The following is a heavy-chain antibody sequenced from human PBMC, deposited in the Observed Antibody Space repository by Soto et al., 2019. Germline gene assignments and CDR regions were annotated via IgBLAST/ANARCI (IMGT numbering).Heavy chain of an antibody. J-gene: IGHJ4*02. Sequence: GGSLRLSCAASGFTFSSYGMHWVRQAPGKGLEWVAVIWYDGSNKYYADSVKGRFTISRDNSKNTLYLQMNSLRAEDTAVYYCARDLGSSGSVGYWGQGTLVTVSS. CDR2: IWYDGSNK. V-gene: IGHV3-33*01. D-gene: IGHD6-19*01. CDR3: ARDLGSSGSVGY. CDR1: GFTFSSYG.